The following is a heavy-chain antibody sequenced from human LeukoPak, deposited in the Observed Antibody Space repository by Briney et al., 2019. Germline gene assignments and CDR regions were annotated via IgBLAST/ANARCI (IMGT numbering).Heavy chain of an antibody. CDR1: GFTFSNFW. V-gene: IGHV3-7*03. CDR2: IKQDETEK. CDR3: AKGLGKATVTPLGY. J-gene: IGHJ4*02. Sequence: GGSLRLSCTASGFTFSNFWMGWVRQAPGKGLEWVANIKQDETEKFYPGSVKGRFTISRDNAKNSLYLQMNSLRAEDTAVYYCAKGLGKATVTPLGYWGQGTLVTVSS. D-gene: IGHD4-11*01.